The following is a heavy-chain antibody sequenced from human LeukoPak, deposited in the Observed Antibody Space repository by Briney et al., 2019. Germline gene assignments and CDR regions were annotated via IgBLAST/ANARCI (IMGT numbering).Heavy chain of an antibody. V-gene: IGHV3-21*04. D-gene: IGHD3-22*01. CDR3: AKDTRTMIEGGFDY. CDR1: GFTFSTFA. CDR2: ISSSSSYI. Sequence: GGSLRLSCAASGFTFSTFAMIWVRQPPGKGLEWVSSISSSSSYIYYADSVKGRFTISRDNAKNSLYLQMNSLRAEDTALYYCAKDTRTMIEGGFDYWGQGTLVTVSS. J-gene: IGHJ4*02.